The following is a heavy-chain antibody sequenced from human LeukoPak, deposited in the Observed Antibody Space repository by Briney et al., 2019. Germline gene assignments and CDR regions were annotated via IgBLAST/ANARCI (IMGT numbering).Heavy chain of an antibody. CDR1: GGTFSSYA. J-gene: IGHJ3*02. CDR2: IIPIFGTA. Sequence: SVKVSCKASGGTFSSYAISWVRQAPGQGLEWMGGIIPIFGTANYAQKFQGRVTITADESTSTAYMELSSLRSEDTAVYYCARDRRSGWLQPRWLAFDIWGQGTMVPVSS. D-gene: IGHD5-24*01. CDR3: ARDRRSGWLQPRWLAFDI. V-gene: IGHV1-69*01.